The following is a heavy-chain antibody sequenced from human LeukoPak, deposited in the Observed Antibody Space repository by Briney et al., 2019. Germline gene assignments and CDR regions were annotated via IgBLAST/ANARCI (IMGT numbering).Heavy chain of an antibody. V-gene: IGHV4-34*01. CDR3: ARHRSRNYYGSGSYYIDY. Sequence: PGGSLRLSCAASGFTFSSYSMNWVRQAPGKGLEWIGEINHSGSTNYNPSLKSRVTISVDTSKNQFSLKLSSVTAADTAVYYCARHRSRNYYGSGSYYIDYWGQGTLVTVSS. CDR1: GFTFSSYS. J-gene: IGHJ4*02. D-gene: IGHD3-10*01. CDR2: INHSGST.